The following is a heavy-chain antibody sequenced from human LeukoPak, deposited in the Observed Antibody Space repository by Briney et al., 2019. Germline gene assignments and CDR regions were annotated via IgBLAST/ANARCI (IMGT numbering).Heavy chain of an antibody. D-gene: IGHD4-17*01. Sequence: ASVKVSCEASGYTFTSYDINWVRQATGQGLEWMGWMNPNSGNTGYAQKFQGRVTITRNTSISTAYMELSSLRSEDTAVYYCARRHYGDYYYYYMDVWGKGTTVTVSS. V-gene: IGHV1-8*03. CDR3: ARRHYGDYYYYYMDV. J-gene: IGHJ6*03. CDR1: GYTFTSYD. CDR2: MNPNSGNT.